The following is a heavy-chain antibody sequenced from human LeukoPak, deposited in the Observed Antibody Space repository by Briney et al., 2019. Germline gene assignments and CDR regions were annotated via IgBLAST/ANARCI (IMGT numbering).Heavy chain of an antibody. Sequence: SETLSLTCSVSGHFISDYYWSWIRQSPGKGLEWIGWIHYSGNTYYNPSLKSRVTMSLDTSRNQLSLKLNSVTAADTAVYYCARHSSGWHLDFWGRGSLVTVSS. J-gene: IGHJ4*02. V-gene: IGHV4-59*01. CDR2: IHYSGNT. CDR3: ARHSSGWHLDF. CDR1: GHFISDYY. D-gene: IGHD6-19*01.